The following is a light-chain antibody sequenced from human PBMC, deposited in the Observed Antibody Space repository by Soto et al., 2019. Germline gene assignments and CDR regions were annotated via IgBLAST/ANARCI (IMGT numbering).Light chain of an antibody. CDR2: EVT. CDR3: SSYSATNTLV. J-gene: IGLJ1*01. Sequence: QSALTRPASVSGCPGQSITISGTGTSSDVGDYPYVSWYQQHPGKVPKLIIYEVTNRPSGVTSRFSGSKSENTASLTISGLQAEDEAAYYCSSYSATNTLVFGSGTKVTV. CDR1: SSDVGDYPY. V-gene: IGLV2-14*01.